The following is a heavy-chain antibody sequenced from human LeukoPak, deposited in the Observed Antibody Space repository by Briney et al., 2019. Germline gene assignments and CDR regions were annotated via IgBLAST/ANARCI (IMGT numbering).Heavy chain of an antibody. V-gene: IGHV3-15*01. CDR2: IKSKTDGGTT. D-gene: IGHD6-6*01. CDR1: GFTFGNAW. J-gene: IGHJ6*03. Sequence: PGGSLRLSCAASGFTFGNAWMSWVRQAPGKGLEWVGRIKSKTDGGTTDYAAPVKGRFTISRDDSKNTLYLQMNSLKTEDTAVYYCTTNGRAARPFDYYYYYMDVWGKGTTVTVSS. CDR3: TTNGRAARPFDYYYYYMDV.